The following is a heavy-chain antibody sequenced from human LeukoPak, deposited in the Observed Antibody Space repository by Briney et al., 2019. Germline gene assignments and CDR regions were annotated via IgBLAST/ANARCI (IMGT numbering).Heavy chain of an antibody. CDR3: ARGYYGSGSYYVHAFDI. D-gene: IGHD3-10*01. CDR1: GFTVSSNY. Sequence: GGSLRLSCAASGFTVSSNYMSWVRQAPGKGLEWVSGIYSGGSTYYADSVKGRFTISRDNSKKTLYLQMNGLRAEDTAVYYCARGYYGSGSYYVHAFDIWGQGTMVTVSS. CDR2: IYSGGST. J-gene: IGHJ3*02. V-gene: IGHV3-66*02.